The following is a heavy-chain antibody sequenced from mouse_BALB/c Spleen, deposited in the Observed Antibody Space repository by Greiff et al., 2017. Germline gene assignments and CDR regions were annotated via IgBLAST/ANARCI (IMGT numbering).Heavy chain of an antibody. Sequence: EVQVVESGGGLVQPGGSLKLSCAASGFTFSSYTMSWVRQTPEKRLEWVAYISNGGGSTYYPDTVKGRFTISRDNAKNTLYLQMSSLKSEDTAMYYCARSLYSEFAYWGQGTLVTVSA. D-gene: IGHD2-12*01. CDR1: GFTFSSYT. CDR2: ISNGGGST. J-gene: IGHJ3*01. V-gene: IGHV5-12-2*01. CDR3: ARSLYSEFAY.